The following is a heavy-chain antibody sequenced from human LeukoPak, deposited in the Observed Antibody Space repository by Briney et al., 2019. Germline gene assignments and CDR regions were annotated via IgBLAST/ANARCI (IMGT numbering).Heavy chain of an antibody. D-gene: IGHD3-22*01. Sequence: GESLQISCAASGLTFDDYAMHWVRQAPGKGLEWVSLISGDGGSTYYADSVKGRFTISRDNSKNSLYLQMNSLRTEDTALYYCAKDISDSSGYYYVSPGGANYWGQGTLVTVSS. CDR3: AKDISDSSGYYYVSPGGANY. V-gene: IGHV3-43*02. CDR1: GLTFDDYA. CDR2: ISGDGGST. J-gene: IGHJ4*02.